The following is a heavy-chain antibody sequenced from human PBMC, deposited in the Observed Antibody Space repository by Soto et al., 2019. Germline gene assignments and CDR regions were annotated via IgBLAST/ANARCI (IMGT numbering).Heavy chain of an antibody. J-gene: IGHJ4*02. Sequence: QVQLLESGPGLVKPSETLSLTCTVSGGSITPYYWSWIRQPPGKGLEWIGYIYFAGTTTYNPSLKSRVTMSVDPSENQFSLHLTSVTAADTAVYYCARLGGYFQALDSWGQGTLVTVSS. V-gene: IGHV4-59*08. CDR1: GGSITPYY. CDR3: ARLGGYFQALDS. CDR2: IYFAGTT. D-gene: IGHD3-22*01.